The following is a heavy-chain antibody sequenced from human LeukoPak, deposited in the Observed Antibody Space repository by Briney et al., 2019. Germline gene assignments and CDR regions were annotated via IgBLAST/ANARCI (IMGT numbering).Heavy chain of an antibody. CDR3: ASGPYVWGSYRYGNYFDY. CDR1: GYTFTSYG. D-gene: IGHD3-16*02. CDR2: ISAYNGNT. J-gene: IGHJ4*02. V-gene: IGHV1-18*01. Sequence: ASVKVSCKASGYTFTSYGISWVRQAPGQGLEWMGWISAYNGNTNYAQKFQGRVTITADKSTSTAYMELSSLRSEDTAVYYCASGPYVWGSYRYGNYFDYWGQGTLVTVSS.